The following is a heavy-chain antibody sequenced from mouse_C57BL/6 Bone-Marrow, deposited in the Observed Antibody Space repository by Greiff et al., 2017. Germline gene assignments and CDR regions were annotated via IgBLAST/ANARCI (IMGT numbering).Heavy chain of an antibody. Sequence: VQLQQSGPELVKPGASVKIPCKASGYTFTDYNMDWVKQSHGKSLEWIGDINPNNGGTIYNQKFKGKATLTVDKSSSTAYMELRSLTSEDTAVXYCARGGPDGYYAFFDYWGQGTTLTVAS. CDR3: ARGGPDGYYAFFDY. D-gene: IGHD2-3*01. V-gene: IGHV1-18*01. CDR1: GYTFTDYN. CDR2: INPNNGGT. J-gene: IGHJ2*01.